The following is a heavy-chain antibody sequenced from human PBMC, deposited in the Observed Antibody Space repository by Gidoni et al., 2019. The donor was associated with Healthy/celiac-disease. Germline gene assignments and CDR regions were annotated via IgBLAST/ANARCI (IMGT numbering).Heavy chain of an antibody. J-gene: IGHJ3*02. CDR2: ISSSSSYT. D-gene: IGHD3-22*01. Sequence: VSYISSSSSYTNYADSVKGRFTISRDNAKNSLYLQMNSLRAEDTAVYYCAREGYYDSSGAADAFDIWGQGTMDTVSS. CDR3: AREGYYDSSGAADAFDI. V-gene: IGHV3-11*06.